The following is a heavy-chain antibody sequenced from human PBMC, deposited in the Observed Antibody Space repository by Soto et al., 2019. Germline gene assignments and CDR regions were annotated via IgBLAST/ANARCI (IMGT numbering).Heavy chain of an antibody. D-gene: IGHD2-8*01. CDR2: VYSTVST. Sequence: SETLSLTCSVSGDSITTNGYYCGWIRQPPGKGLQWIGNVYSTVSTFSHPSLTSRVFISVDTSKNKFSLRLTSVTAADTAVYYCARSHYTYGLLIDYWGPGITVSVSS. V-gene: IGHV4-39*01. J-gene: IGHJ4*02. CDR1: GDSITTNGYY. CDR3: ARSHYTYGLLIDY.